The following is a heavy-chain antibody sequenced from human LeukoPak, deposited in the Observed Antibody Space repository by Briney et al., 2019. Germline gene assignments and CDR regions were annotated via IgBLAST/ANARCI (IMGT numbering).Heavy chain of an antibody. J-gene: IGHJ4*02. Sequence: PGGTLRLSCAASGFTFSSYGMSWVRQAPGKGLEWVSAISGSGGSTYYADPVKGRFTISRDTSRSTLYLQMNSLRAEDAAVYYCAKAPVTSCRGAFCYPFDYWGQGTLVTVSS. CDR2: ISGSGGST. CDR1: GFTFSSYG. CDR3: AKAPVTSCRGAFCYPFDY. V-gene: IGHV3-23*01. D-gene: IGHD2-15*01.